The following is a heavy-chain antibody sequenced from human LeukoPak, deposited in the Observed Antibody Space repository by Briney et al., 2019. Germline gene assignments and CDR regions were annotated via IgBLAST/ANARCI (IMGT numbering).Heavy chain of an antibody. CDR1: GGSISSGGYS. Sequence: SETLSLTCGVSGGSISSGGYSWSWIRQPPGKGLEWIGYIYHSGSAYYNPSLKSRVTMSVDRSKNQFSLKLSSVTAADTAVYYCAKKTPLNWFDPWGQGTLVTVSS. CDR2: IYHSGSA. V-gene: IGHV4-30-2*01. CDR3: AKKTPLNWFDP. J-gene: IGHJ5*02.